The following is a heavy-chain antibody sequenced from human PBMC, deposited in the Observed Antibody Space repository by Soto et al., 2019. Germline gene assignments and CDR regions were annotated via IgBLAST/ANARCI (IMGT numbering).Heavy chain of an antibody. D-gene: IGHD6-13*01. J-gene: IGHJ4*02. Sequence: EVQLLESGGGLVQPGGSLRLSCAASGFTFSSYAMSWVRQAPGKGLEWVSAISGSGGSTYYADSVKGRFTISRDNSKNTLYLQMNSLRAGDTAVYYCAKWKQQLVLFDYWGQGTLVTVSS. CDR2: ISGSGGST. CDR3: AKWKQQLVLFDY. V-gene: IGHV3-23*01. CDR1: GFTFSSYA.